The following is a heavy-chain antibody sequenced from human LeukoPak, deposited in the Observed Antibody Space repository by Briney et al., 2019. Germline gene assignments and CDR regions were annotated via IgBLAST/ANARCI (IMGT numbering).Heavy chain of an antibody. CDR1: GGTFSSYA. CDR2: IIPILGIA. Sequence: ASVKVSCKASGGTFSSYAISWVRQAPGQGLEWMGRIIPILGIANYAQKFQGRVTMTTDTSTSTAYMELRSLRSDDTAVYYCARDPRGVFDYWGQGTLVTVSS. J-gene: IGHJ4*02. V-gene: IGHV1-69*04. CDR3: ARDPRGVFDY. D-gene: IGHD3-10*01.